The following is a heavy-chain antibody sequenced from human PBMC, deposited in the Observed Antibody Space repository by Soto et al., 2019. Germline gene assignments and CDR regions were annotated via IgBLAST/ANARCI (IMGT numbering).Heavy chain of an antibody. Sequence: QVYLVQSGAEVRKPGASVKVSCKASGYTFTNYGVAWVRQAPGHGLEWMGWISGYNGNTNYAQKFQGRVTMTRDTATSTAYMELKTLRSDDTAIYYCARALVKAHNRGGLGAHNWFDPWGQGTLVTVSS. J-gene: IGHJ5*02. CDR2: ISGYNGNT. CDR1: GYTFTNYG. V-gene: IGHV1-18*01. CDR3: ARALVKAHNRGGLGAHNWFDP. D-gene: IGHD3-10*01.